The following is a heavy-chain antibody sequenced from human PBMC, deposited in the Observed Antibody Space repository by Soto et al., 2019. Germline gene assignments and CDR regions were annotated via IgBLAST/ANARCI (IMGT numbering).Heavy chain of an antibody. D-gene: IGHD3-9*01. CDR2: IYYSGST. V-gene: IGHV4-59*08. CDR1: GGSISSYY. CDR3: AGRRMDRYFDWLLDY. J-gene: IGHJ4*02. Sequence: QVQLQESGPGLVKPSETLSLTCTVSGGSISSYYWSWIRQPPGKGLEWIGYIYYSGSTNYNPSLKSRVTISVDTSKNQFSLKLSSVTAADTAVYYCAGRRMDRYFDWLLDYWGQGTLVTVSS.